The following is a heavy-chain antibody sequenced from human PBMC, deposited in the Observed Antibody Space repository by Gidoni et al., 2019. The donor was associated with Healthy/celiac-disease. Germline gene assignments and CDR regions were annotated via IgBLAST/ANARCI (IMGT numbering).Heavy chain of an antibody. D-gene: IGHD3-3*01. CDR2: IYHSGST. CDR3: ARDPGGAGGIFGVVIPARGHFDP. CDR1: SYSISSGYY. J-gene: IGHJ5*02. V-gene: IGHV4-38-2*02. Sequence: QVQLQESGPGLVKPSETLSLTCTVSSYSISSGYYWGWIRQPPGKGLEWIGSIYHSGSTYYNPSLKSRVTRSVDTSKNQFSLKLSSVTAADTAVYYCARDPGGAGGIFGVVIPARGHFDPWGQGTLVTVSS.